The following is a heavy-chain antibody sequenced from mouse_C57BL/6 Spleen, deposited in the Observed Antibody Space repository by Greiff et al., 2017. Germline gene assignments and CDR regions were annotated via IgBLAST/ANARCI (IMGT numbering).Heavy chain of an antibody. CDR2: ISGGGGNT. CDR3: ARHGYYGSSYFYAMGY. Sequence: EVMLVESGGGLVKPGGSLKLSCAASGFTFSSYTMSWVRQTPEKRLEWVATISGGGGNTYYPDSVKGRFTISRDNAKNTLYLQMSSLRSEDTALYYCARHGYYGSSYFYAMGYWGQGTSVTVSS. CDR1: GFTFSSYT. V-gene: IGHV5-9*01. D-gene: IGHD1-1*01. J-gene: IGHJ4*01.